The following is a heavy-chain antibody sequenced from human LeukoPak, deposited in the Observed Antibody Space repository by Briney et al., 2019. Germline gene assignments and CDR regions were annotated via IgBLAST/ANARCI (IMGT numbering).Heavy chain of an antibody. CDR2: INPNSGGT. Sequence: ASVKVSCKASGYTFTGYYMHWVRQAPGQGLEWMGWINPNSGGTNYAQKFQGRVTMTRDTSISTAYMELTRLTSDDTAVYYCARDRPHNWFDPWGQGTLVTVSS. J-gene: IGHJ5*02. V-gene: IGHV1-2*02. CDR1: GYTFTGYY. CDR3: ARDRPHNWFDP.